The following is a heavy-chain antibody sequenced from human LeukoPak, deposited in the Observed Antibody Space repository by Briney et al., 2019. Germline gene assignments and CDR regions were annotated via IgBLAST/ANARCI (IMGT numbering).Heavy chain of an antibody. D-gene: IGHD6-6*01. J-gene: IGHJ4*02. CDR2: IYPGDSDT. Sequence: GESLKISCKGSGYSFSSYWIAWVRQMPGKGLEWMGIIYPGDSDTRYSPSFQGQVPISADKSISTAYLQWSSLKASDAAMYYCARRISIAGRGDLDHWGQGTLVTVSP. CDR3: ARRISIAGRGDLDH. V-gene: IGHV5-51*01. CDR1: GYSFSSYW.